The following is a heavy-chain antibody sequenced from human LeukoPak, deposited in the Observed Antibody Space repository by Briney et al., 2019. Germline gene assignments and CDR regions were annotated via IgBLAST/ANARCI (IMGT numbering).Heavy chain of an antibody. CDR1: GFILSNHW. D-gene: IGHD1/OR15-1a*01. CDR3: ARNNDMDV. Sequence: GGSLRLSCAASGFILSNHWMTWVRQAPGKGPEWVANVDKDGSEKYYVDSVKGRFTISRDTAKNSLYLQMNNLRAEDTALYYCARNNDMDVWGQGTTVIVSS. V-gene: IGHV3-7*03. CDR2: VDKDGSEK. J-gene: IGHJ6*02.